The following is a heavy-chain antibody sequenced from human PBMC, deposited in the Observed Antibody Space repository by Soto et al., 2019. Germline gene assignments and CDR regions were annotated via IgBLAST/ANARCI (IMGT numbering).Heavy chain of an antibody. V-gene: IGHV3-23*01. CDR3: AKVVERRGAFDI. Sequence: EVQLLESGGGLVQPGGSLRLSCAASGFTFSSYAMSWVRQAPGKGLEWVSAISGSGGSTYYADSVKGRFTISRDNSKNPLYLQMNSLRAEDTAVYYCAKVVERRGAFDIWGQGTMVTVSS. J-gene: IGHJ3*02. CDR1: GFTFSSYA. CDR2: ISGSGGST.